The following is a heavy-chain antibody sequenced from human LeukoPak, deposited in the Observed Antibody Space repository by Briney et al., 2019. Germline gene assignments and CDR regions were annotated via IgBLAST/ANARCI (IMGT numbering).Heavy chain of an antibody. Sequence: GGSLRLSCAASGFTFDDYGMSWVRHAPGKGLEWVSGINWNGGSTGYADSVKGRFTISRDSAKNSLYLQMNSLRAEDTALYYCARDIPTFGVVSENPWGQGTLVTVSS. CDR1: GFTFDDYG. J-gene: IGHJ5*02. CDR3: ARDIPTFGVVSENP. V-gene: IGHV3-20*04. D-gene: IGHD3-3*01. CDR2: INWNGGST.